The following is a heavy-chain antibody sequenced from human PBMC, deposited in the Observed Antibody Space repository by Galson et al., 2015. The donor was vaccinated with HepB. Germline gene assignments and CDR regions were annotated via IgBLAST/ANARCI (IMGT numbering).Heavy chain of an antibody. Sequence: SLRLSCATSGFTFSSYAMSWVRQVPGKGLEWVTSIGAGGGRTSDADSVKGRFTMSRDNSKDMVYLQINSLRVEDTAVYYCAKDRVYMGSPEGTGDYFDYWGQGTLVTVSS. CDR3: AKDRVYMGSPEGTGDYFDY. V-gene: IGHV3-23*01. D-gene: IGHD3-10*01. CDR2: IGAGGGRT. CDR1: GFTFSSYA. J-gene: IGHJ4*02.